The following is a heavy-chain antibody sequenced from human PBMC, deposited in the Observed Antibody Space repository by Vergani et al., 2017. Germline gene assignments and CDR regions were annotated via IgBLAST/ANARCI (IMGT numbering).Heavy chain of an antibody. CDR1: GYTFSSYG. CDR2: ISVYSGDT. V-gene: IGHV1-18*01. Sequence: QVQLVQSGGEVKKPGASVKVSCKASGYTFSSYGITWVRLAPGQGLEWMGWISVYSGDTSYAQKLQDRITMTTDTSTSTGYMDLRGLRSDDTAVYYCARGERTGAARYWGQGTLVTVSS. CDR3: ARGERTGAARY. D-gene: IGHD3-16*01. J-gene: IGHJ4*02.